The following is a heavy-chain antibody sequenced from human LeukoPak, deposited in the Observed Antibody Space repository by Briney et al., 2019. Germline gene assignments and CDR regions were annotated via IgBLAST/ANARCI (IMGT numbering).Heavy chain of an antibody. Sequence: SETLSLTCDIYGGSFTGYYWSWIRQPPGMGLEWIGEIIDHGGTSYNPSLKSRVTISGDTSKSQFSLKLSSVTAADTAVYYCARMSHCSSTSCYGYYYYYFMDVWGKGTTVTVSS. V-gene: IGHV4-34*12. CDR2: IIDHGGT. CDR1: GGSFTGYY. J-gene: IGHJ6*03. CDR3: ARMSHCSSTSCYGYYYYYFMDV. D-gene: IGHD2-2*01.